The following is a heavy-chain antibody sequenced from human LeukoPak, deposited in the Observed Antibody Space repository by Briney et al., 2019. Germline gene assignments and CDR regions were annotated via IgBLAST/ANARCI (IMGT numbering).Heavy chain of an antibody. CDR3: ATQEGDTAMGSGPEWSPFDY. CDR2: IIPIFGTA. V-gene: IGHV1-69*06. J-gene: IGHJ4*02. D-gene: IGHD5-18*01. Sequence: ASVKVSCKASGGTFSSYAISWVRQAPGQGLEWMGGIIPIFGTANYAQKFQGRVTITADKSTSTAYMELSSLRSEDTAVYYCATQEGDTAMGSGPEWSPFDYWGQGTLVTVSS. CDR1: GGTFSSYA.